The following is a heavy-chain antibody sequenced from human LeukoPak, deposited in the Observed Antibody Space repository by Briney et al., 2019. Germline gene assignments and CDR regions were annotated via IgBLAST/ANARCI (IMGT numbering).Heavy chain of an antibody. CDR3: ARRRWFGEFDAFDI. Sequence: SETLSLTCTVSGGSISSSSYYWGWIRQPPGKGLEWIGEINHSGSTNYNPSLKSRVTISVDTSKNQFSLKLSSVTAADTAVYYCARRRWFGEFDAFDIWGQGTMVTVSS. CDR2: INHSGST. J-gene: IGHJ3*02. CDR1: GGSISSSSYY. D-gene: IGHD3-10*01. V-gene: IGHV4-39*07.